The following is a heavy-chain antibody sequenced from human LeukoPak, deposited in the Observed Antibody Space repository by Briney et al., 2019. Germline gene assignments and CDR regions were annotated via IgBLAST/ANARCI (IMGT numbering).Heavy chain of an antibody. V-gene: IGHV3-15*01. CDR3: TTFGTYYYDSSGYYHIDY. CDR1: GFTFSSYG. CDR2: IKSKTDGGTT. D-gene: IGHD3-22*01. Sequence: GGSLRLSCAASGFTFSSYGMSWVRQAPGKGLEWVGRIKSKTDGGTTDYAAPVKGRFTISRDDSKNTLYLQMNSLKTEDTAVYYCTTFGTYYYDSSGYYHIDYWGQGTLVTVSS. J-gene: IGHJ4*02.